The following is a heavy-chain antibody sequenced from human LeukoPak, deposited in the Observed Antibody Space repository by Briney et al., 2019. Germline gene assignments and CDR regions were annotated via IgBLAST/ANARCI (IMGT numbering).Heavy chain of an antibody. CDR1: GYTFTSYG. V-gene: IGHV1-8*01. Sequence: GASVKVSCKASGYTFTSYGINWVRQATGQGLEWMGWMNPNSGNTGYAQKFQGRVTMTRNTSISTAYMELSSLRSEDTAVYYCARGHTQYYYDSNYYYYYMDVWGKGTTVTVSS. D-gene: IGHD3-22*01. CDR3: ARGHTQYYYDSNYYYYYMDV. J-gene: IGHJ6*03. CDR2: MNPNSGNT.